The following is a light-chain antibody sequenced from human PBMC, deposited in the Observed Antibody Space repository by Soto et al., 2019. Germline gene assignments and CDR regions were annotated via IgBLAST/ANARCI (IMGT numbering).Light chain of an antibody. V-gene: IGKV1-33*01. CDR1: QDTRYF. Sequence: DIQRTQSPSSLSASVGDRVTITCQARQDTRYFLNWYQQKPGTAPKLLFYDGSHFETRVPSRFRGSGSWTDFTFTIRSRQPKDIATYYCQQYDNFPFKFGKGTRLEIK. CDR2: DGS. J-gene: IGKJ5*01. CDR3: QQYDNFPFK.